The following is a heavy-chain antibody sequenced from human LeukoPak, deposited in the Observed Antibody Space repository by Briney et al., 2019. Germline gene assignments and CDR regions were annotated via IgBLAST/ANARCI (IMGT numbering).Heavy chain of an antibody. V-gene: IGHV3-30*18. CDR2: ISYDGSNK. J-gene: IGHJ4*02. CDR3: AKGLMVRGVIMWDY. CDR1: GFTFSSYG. D-gene: IGHD3-10*01. Sequence: GGSLRLSCAASGFTFSSYGMHWVRQAPGKGLEWVAVISYDGSNKYYADSVKGRFTISRDNSKNTLYLQMNSLRAEDTAVYYCAKGLMVRGVIMWDYWGQGTLVTVSS.